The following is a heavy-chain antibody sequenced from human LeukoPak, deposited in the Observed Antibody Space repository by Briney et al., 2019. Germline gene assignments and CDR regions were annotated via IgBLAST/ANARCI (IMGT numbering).Heavy chain of an antibody. CDR2: IYNSGTT. D-gene: IGHD6-6*01. CDR3: ATSQFSAARYFSS. Sequence: SETLSLTCTVSGGSISSYFGSWIRQPPGQGLGWIGYIYNSGTTSYNPSLKSRVTISVDTSKNQFSLKLSSVTAADTAVYYCATSQFSAARYFSSWGQGTLVTVSS. V-gene: IGHV4-59*08. J-gene: IGHJ4*02. CDR1: GGSISSYF.